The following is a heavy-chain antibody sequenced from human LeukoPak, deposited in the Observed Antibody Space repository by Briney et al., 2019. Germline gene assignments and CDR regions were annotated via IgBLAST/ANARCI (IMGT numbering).Heavy chain of an antibody. V-gene: IGHV3-49*04. D-gene: IGHD5/OR15-5a*01. CDR3: TRIYEGWFDP. Sequence: GGSLRLSCTASGFTFGDYAMSWVRQAPGKGLEWVGFIRSKAYGGTTEYAASVKGRFTISRDDSKSIAYLQMNSLKTEDTAVYYCTRIYEGWFDPWGQGTLVTVSS. CDR2: IRSKAYGGTT. CDR1: GFTFGDYA. J-gene: IGHJ5*02.